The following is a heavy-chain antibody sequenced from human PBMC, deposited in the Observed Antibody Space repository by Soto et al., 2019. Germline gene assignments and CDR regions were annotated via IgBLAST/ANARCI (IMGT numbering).Heavy chain of an antibody. D-gene: IGHD6-19*01. Sequence: ASVKVSCKASGYTFTSYYMHWVRQAPGQGLEWMGIINPSGGSTSYAQKFQGRVTMTRDTSTSTVYMELSSLRSEDTAVYYCARDMYSSDYFVKWFEPWGQGTLVTVSS. CDR2: INPSGGST. J-gene: IGHJ5*02. CDR1: GYTFTSYY. CDR3: ARDMYSSDYFVKWFEP. V-gene: IGHV1-46*01.